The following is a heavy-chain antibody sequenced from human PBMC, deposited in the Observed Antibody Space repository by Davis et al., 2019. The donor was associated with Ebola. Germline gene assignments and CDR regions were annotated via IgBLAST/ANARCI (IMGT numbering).Heavy chain of an antibody. D-gene: IGHD2-2*01. CDR2: VHPGTSDL. CDR3: ASQGHRAQYLIHDY. Sequence: GESLMISCKASGYNFNDYWIGLVRQLPEKGLEWRGNVHPGTSDLRVSPSFQGQVTISVDKSITTAYLQCSSLMASDTAIYYCASQGHRAQYLIHDYWGRGTLVTVSS. V-gene: IGHV5-51*01. CDR1: GYNFNDYW. J-gene: IGHJ4*02.